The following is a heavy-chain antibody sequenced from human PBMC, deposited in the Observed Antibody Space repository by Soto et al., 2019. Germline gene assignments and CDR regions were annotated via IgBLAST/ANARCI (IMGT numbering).Heavy chain of an antibody. Sequence: ASVKVSCKASGGTFSSYAIRWVRQAPGQGLEWMGGIIPIFGTANYAQKFQGRVTMTADKSTSTAYMELSSLRSEDTAVYYCARDSLEVTKNLATRYCGMEVWGHGTTVPVSS. V-gene: IGHV1-69*06. CDR3: ARDSLEVTKNLATRYCGMEV. J-gene: IGHJ6*02. CDR1: GGTFSSYA. CDR2: IIPIFGTA. D-gene: IGHD1-26*01.